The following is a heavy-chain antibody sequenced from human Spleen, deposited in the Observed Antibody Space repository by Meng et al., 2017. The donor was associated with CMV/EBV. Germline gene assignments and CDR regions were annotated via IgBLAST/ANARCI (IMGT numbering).Heavy chain of an antibody. J-gene: IGHJ5*02. CDR3: AKQLTGSAAWWFDP. V-gene: IGHV3-7*01. Sequence: SGFTFGSHWMSWARQAPGEGLEWVANIKEEGSQTYYVDSVKGRFTISRDNAKNLLYLQMISLRAEDTAIYYCAKQLTGSAAWWFDPWGQGALVTVSS. D-gene: IGHD1-1*01. CDR1: GFTFGSHW. CDR2: IKEEGSQT.